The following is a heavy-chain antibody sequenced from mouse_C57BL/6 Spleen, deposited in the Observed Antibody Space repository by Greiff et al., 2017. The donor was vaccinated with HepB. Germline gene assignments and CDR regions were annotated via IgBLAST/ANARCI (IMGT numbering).Heavy chain of an antibody. V-gene: IGHV1-80*01. J-gene: IGHJ4*01. D-gene: IGHD1-1*01. Sequence: QVQLKESGAELVKPGASVKISCKASGYAFSSYWMNWVKQRPGKGLEWIGQIYPGDGDTNYNGKFKGKATLTADKSSSTAYMQLSSLTSEDSAVYFCASTHYYGSSYAMDYWGQGTSVTVSS. CDR2: IYPGDGDT. CDR3: ASTHYYGSSYAMDY. CDR1: GYAFSSYW.